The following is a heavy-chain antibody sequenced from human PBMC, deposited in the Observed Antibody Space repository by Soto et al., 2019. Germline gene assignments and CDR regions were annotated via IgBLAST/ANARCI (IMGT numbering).Heavy chain of an antibody. CDR1: GYTFSDYY. D-gene: IGHD5-18*01. CDR3: ARGPRTQLGCPSVY. J-gene: IGHJ4*02. Sequence: QVQLVQSGAEVQKPGTSVKVSCKASGYTFSDYYLHWVRQAPGQGLEWLGWISPKSGGTHFAPKFAGSVTRSTDTSISTAFMEVSRQSSDDTAVYYCARGPRTQLGCPSVYWGQGTLVTVSS. CDR2: ISPKSGGT. V-gene: IGHV1-2*02.